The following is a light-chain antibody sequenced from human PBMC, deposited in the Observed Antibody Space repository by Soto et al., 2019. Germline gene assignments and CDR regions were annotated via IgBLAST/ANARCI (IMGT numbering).Light chain of an antibody. CDR3: GTWDSRLSGGL. J-gene: IGLJ2*01. V-gene: IGLV1-51*01. Sequence: QSGLTQPPSVSAALGQRVTITCSGSDSKIGNNHVSWYQQLPGAAPKLLIYDSSERPSGIPDRFSGSKSGTSATLAITGLQTGDEADYYCGTWDSRLSGGLFGGGTKLTVL. CDR1: DSKIGNNH. CDR2: DSS.